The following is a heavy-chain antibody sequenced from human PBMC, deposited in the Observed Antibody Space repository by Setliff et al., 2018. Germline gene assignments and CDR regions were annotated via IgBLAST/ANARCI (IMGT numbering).Heavy chain of an antibody. Sequence: ASVKVSCKTSGYSFTTEGITWVRQAPGQGLEWMGWINPNSGGTNYAQKFQGWVTMTRDTSISTAYMELSRLRSDDTAVYYCARGPPPGATDPYYFDYWGQGTLVTVSS. CDR2: INPNSGGT. CDR3: ARGPPPGATDPYYFDY. V-gene: IGHV1-2*04. CDR1: GYSFTTEG. D-gene: IGHD1-26*01. J-gene: IGHJ4*02.